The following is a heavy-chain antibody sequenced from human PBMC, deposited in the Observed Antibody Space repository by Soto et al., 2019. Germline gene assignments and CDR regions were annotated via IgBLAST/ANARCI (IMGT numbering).Heavy chain of an antibody. D-gene: IGHD6-13*01. J-gene: IGHJ5*02. V-gene: IGHV4-34*01. Sequence: PSETLSLTCAVYGGSFSGYYWSWIRQPPGKGLERIGEINHSGSTNYNPSLKSRVTISVDTSKNQFSLKLSSVTAADTAVYYCARGLSIAAALNWFDPWGQGTLVTVSS. CDR1: GGSFSGYY. CDR3: ARGLSIAAALNWFDP. CDR2: INHSGST.